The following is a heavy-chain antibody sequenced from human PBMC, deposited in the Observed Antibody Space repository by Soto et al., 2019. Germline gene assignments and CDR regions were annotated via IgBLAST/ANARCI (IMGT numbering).Heavy chain of an antibody. Sequence: ESGGGVVQPGGSLRLSCAASGFTFSDYGIDWIRQAPGKGLEWVAVISHEGGTQYYADSVRGRFTVSRDNSKNIWYLQMDSLRPEDTAVYFCAKEGSPKVSRWDDYWGQGTLGTVAS. V-gene: IGHV3-30*18. CDR2: ISHEGGTQ. J-gene: IGHJ4*02. CDR1: GFTFSDYG. CDR3: AKEGSPKVSRWDDY. D-gene: IGHD1-26*01.